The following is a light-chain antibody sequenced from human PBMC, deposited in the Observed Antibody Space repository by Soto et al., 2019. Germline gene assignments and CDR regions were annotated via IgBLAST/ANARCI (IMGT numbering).Light chain of an antibody. V-gene: IGLV2-14*01. J-gene: IGLJ2*01. CDR1: SSDIGCYDY. CDR3: TSYASGSTNVV. Sequence: QSALTQPASVSGSPGQSITLSCTGTSSDIGCYDYFSWYQRHPGKAPKLIIYDVNNRPSGVSNRCSGSKSGNTASLTISGSQAEDEADSYCTSYASGSTNVVFGGGTKLTVL. CDR2: DVN.